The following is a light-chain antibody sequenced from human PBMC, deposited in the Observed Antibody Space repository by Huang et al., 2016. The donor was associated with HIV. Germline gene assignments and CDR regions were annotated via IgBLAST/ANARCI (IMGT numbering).Light chain of an antibody. Sequence: VMTQSPATLSVSPGERVTLSCRASQTVIRNLAWYKQRPGQPPRLLVYGASVRAAGVPDRFSGSGSGTDFTLTITSLQSEDFAIYYCQQYNRWPPLTFGGGTKVETK. J-gene: IGKJ4*01. V-gene: IGKV3-15*01. CDR1: QTVIRN. CDR3: QQYNRWPPLT. CDR2: GAS.